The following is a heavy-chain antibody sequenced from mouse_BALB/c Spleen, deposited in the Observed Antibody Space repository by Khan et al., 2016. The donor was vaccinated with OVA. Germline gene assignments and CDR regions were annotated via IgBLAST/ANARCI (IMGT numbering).Heavy chain of an antibody. CDR3: ARDAGRY. Sequence: EVQLQESGPELVKPGASVKISCKTSGYPFPEYTVHWVKQSLGKSLDWIGVINPKNGDTAYNQKFKGKATLTVDKSSSTAYMEFRSLTSEDSAVYYCARDAGRYWGQGTSVTVAS. D-gene: IGHD3-3*01. J-gene: IGHJ4*01. V-gene: IGHV1-18*01. CDR2: INPKNGDT. CDR1: GYPFPEYT.